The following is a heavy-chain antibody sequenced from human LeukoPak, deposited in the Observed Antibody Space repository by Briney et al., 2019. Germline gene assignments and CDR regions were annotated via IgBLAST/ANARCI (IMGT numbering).Heavy chain of an antibody. V-gene: IGHV1-2*06. CDR1: GYTFTGYY. CDR2: INPNSGGT. D-gene: IGHD3-22*01. CDR3: ARDRGDDSSGYYYPDY. J-gene: IGHJ4*02. Sequence: ASVKVSCKASGYTFTGYYMHWVRQAPGRGLEWMGRINPNSGGTNYAQKFQGRVTMTRDTSISTAYMELSRLRSDDTAVYYCARDRGDDSSGYYYPDYWGQGTLVTVSS.